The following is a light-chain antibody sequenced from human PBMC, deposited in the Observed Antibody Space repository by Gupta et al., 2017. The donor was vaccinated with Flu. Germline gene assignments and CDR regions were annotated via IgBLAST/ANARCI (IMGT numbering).Light chain of an antibody. CDR3: QQDGSLPIT. V-gene: IGKV3-20*01. J-gene: IGKJ5*01. CDR2: GAS. Sequence: EVVLTQSPDTLSLSPGERATLSCRASQSVISNYLAWFQQKVGQAPRLLIHGASSRATGIPDRFSGSGSETDFTLTISRLEPEDFAVYYCQQDGSLPITFGQGARLEIK. CDR1: QSVISNY.